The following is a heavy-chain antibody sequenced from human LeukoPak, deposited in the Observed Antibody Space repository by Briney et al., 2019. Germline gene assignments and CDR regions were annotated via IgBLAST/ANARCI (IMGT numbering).Heavy chain of an antibody. CDR1: GCSISNHF. J-gene: IGHJ6*03. Sequence: SETLSLTCTVSGCSISNHFWNWVRQPAGKGLEWIGRLYTSENTKYNPSLKGRVTMSVDTSKNQLSLRLNSVTPADTAVYYCVSGVVPPLLFYYYYMDVGGKGTTITVSS. CDR2: LYTSENT. V-gene: IGHV4-4*07. D-gene: IGHD2-2*01. CDR3: VSGVVPPLLFYYYYMDV.